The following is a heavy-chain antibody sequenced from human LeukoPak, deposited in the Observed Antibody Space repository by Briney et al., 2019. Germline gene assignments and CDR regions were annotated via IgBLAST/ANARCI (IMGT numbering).Heavy chain of an antibody. CDR1: GYSSTSYW. Sequence: GESLKISCKGSGYSSTSYWIGWVRQMPGKGLEWMGIIYPGDSDTRYSPSFQGQVTISADKSISTAYLQWSSLKASDTAMYYCARSYYYGSGSYYNFQIYFDYWGQGALVTVSS. J-gene: IGHJ4*02. D-gene: IGHD3-10*01. CDR3: ARSYYYGSGSYYNFQIYFDY. V-gene: IGHV5-51*01. CDR2: IYPGDSDT.